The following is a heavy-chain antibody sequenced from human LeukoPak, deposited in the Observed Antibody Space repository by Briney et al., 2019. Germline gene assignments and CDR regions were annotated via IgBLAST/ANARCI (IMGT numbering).Heavy chain of an antibody. CDR3: AKGPDYGDYLNPLLAPVDFDY. V-gene: IGHV3-30*18. Sequence: PGGSLRLSCAASGFTFSSYAMSWVRQAPGKGLEWVAVISYDGSNKYYADSVKGRFTISRDNSKNTLYLQMDSLRAEDTAVYYCAKGPDYGDYLNPLLAPVDFDYWGQGTLVTVSS. J-gene: IGHJ4*02. CDR2: ISYDGSNK. D-gene: IGHD4-17*01. CDR1: GFTFSSYA.